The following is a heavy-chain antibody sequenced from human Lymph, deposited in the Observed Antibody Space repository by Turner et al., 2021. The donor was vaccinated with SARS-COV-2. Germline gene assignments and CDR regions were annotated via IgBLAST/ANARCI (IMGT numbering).Heavy chain of an antibody. CDR1: GFTFSSYA. Sequence: QVQLVESGGGVVQPGRSLRLSCAASGFTFSSYAMHWVRQALGKGLEWVAVISYDGSNKYYADSVKGRFTISRDNSKNTLYLQMNSLRAEDTAVYYCARAGSGSYLSWFDPWGQGTLVTVSS. D-gene: IGHD1-26*01. CDR3: ARAGSGSYLSWFDP. V-gene: IGHV3-30-3*01. CDR2: ISYDGSNK. J-gene: IGHJ5*02.